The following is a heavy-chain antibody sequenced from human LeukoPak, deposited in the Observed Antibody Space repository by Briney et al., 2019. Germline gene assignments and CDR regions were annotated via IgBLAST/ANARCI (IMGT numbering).Heavy chain of an antibody. Sequence: PSETLSLTCTVSGGSLGNYYWSWIRQPPGPGLEGVGYVYYTGYTTYNPSLKSRVTISVDMSQHKFSLILTSVTAADTAVYYCARHRGDLITSYNYFAPWGQGTLVTVSS. CDR3: ARHRGDLITSYNYFAP. CDR2: VYYTGYT. V-gene: IGHV4-59*01. CDR1: GGSLGNYY. D-gene: IGHD3-10*01. J-gene: IGHJ5*01.